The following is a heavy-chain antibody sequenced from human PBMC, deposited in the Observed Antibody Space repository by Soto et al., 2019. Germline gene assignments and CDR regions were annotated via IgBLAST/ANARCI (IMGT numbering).Heavy chain of an antibody. Sequence: QVRLVESGGGVVQPGRSLRLSCAASGFTFSSYAMHWVRQAPGKGLEWVAVISYDGSNKYYADSVKGRFTISRDNCKNTLYLQMNSLRAEDTAVYYCARDASPYYYDSIGYFDYWGQGTLVTVSS. CDR1: GFTFSSYA. CDR3: ARDASPYYYDSIGYFDY. D-gene: IGHD3-22*01. V-gene: IGHV3-30-3*01. CDR2: ISYDGSNK. J-gene: IGHJ4*02.